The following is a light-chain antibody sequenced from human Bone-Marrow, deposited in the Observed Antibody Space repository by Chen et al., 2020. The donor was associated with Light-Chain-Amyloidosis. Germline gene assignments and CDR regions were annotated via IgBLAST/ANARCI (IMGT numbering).Light chain of an antibody. CDR1: NIGSTS. CDR2: DDS. CDR3: QVWDRSSDRPV. Sequence: SYVLTQPSSVSVAPGQTATTACGGINIGSTSVHWYQQTTGQAPLLVVYDDSDRPSGLPERLSGSNSVNTAALTISRGEAGDEADYYCQVWDRSSDRPVFGGGTKLTVL. V-gene: IGLV3-21*02. J-gene: IGLJ3*02.